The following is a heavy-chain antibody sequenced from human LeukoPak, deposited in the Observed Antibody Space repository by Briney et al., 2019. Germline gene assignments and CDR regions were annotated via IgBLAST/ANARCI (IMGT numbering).Heavy chain of an antibody. CDR2: ISGSGRST. V-gene: IGHV3-23*01. D-gene: IGHD3-10*01. J-gene: IGHJ4*02. CDR3: AKDLHYGSADY. Sequence: GGSLRLSCAASGFTFSIYAMSWVRQAPGKGLEWVSTISGSGRSTYYADSVKGRFTISRDNAKNALYLQMNSLRAEDTAVYYCAKDLHYGSADYWGQGTLVTVSS. CDR1: GFTFSIYA.